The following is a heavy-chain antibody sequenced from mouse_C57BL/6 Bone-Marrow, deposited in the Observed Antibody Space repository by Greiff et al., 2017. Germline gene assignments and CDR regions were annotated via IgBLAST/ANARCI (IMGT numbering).Heavy chain of an antibody. CDR1: GFNIKDDY. J-gene: IGHJ3*01. D-gene: IGHD2-10*01. Sequence: EVQLQQSGAELVRPGASVKLSCTASGFNIKDDYMHWVKQRPEQGLEWIGWIDPENGDTEYAQKFQGKATITADTSSNTAYLQLSSLTSEDTAGYYCASKGPTGAWFAYWGQGTLVTVSA. CDR3: ASKGPTGAWFAY. V-gene: IGHV14-4*01. CDR2: IDPENGDT.